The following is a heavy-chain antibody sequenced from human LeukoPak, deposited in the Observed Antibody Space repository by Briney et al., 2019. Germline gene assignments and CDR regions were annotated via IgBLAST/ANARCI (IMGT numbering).Heavy chain of an antibody. CDR3: TTDLPVLTYYYDSSGYLGDY. D-gene: IGHD3-22*01. Sequence: PGGSLRLSCAASGFTFSNAWMSWVRQAPGKGLEWVGRIKSKTDGGTTDYAAPVKGRFTISRDDSKNTLYLQMNSLKTEDTAVYYCTTDLPVLTYYYDSSGYLGDYWGQGTLVTVSS. CDR1: GFTFSNAW. J-gene: IGHJ4*02. V-gene: IGHV3-15*01. CDR2: IKSKTDGGTT.